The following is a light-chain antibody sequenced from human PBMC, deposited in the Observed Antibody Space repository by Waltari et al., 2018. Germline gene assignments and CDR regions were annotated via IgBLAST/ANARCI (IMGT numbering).Light chain of an antibody. Sequence: SVLTQPPSVSGTPGQRVTISCSGRSPHIRRDTVYWYQPLPGTAPKLLISKNTQRPSGGQDRSRGPKSGTSASLAVSGVRSEDETDYYWAAWDDRLGGYLFGTGTKVTVL. J-gene: IGLJ1*01. V-gene: IGLV1-47*01. CDR2: KNT. CDR3: AAWDDRLGGYL. CDR1: SPHIRRDT.